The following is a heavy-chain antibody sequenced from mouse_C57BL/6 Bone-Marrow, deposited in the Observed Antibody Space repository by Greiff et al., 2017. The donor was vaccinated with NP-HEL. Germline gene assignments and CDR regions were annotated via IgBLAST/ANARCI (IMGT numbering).Heavy chain of an antibody. D-gene: IGHD2-2*01. V-gene: IGHV14-4*01. J-gene: IGHJ2*01. Sequence: VQLQQSGAELVRPGASVKLSCTASGFNIKDDYMHWVKQRPEQGLEWIGWIDPENGDTEYASKFQGKATITADTSSNTAYLQLSSLTSEDTAVYYCTTGEWLPYYFDYWGQGTTLTVSS. CDR1: GFNIKDDY. CDR3: TTGEWLPYYFDY. CDR2: IDPENGDT.